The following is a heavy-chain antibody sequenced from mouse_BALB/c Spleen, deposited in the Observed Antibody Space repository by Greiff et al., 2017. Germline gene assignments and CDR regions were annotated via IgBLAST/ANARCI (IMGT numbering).Heavy chain of an antibody. J-gene: IGHJ4*01. Sequence: EVMLVESGGGLVKLGGSLKLSCAASGFTFSSYYMSWVRQTPEKRLELVAAINSNGGSTYYPDTVKGRFTISRDNAKNTLYLQMSSLKSEDTALYYCAREGGLSSYYYAMDYWGQGTSVTVSS. D-gene: IGHD1-1*02. CDR3: AREGGLSSYYYAMDY. CDR1: GFTFSSYY. V-gene: IGHV5-6-2*01. CDR2: INSNGGST.